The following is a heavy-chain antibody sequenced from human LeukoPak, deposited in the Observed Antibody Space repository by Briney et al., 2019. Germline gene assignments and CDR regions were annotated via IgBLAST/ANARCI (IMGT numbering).Heavy chain of an antibody. CDR1: GYTFTGYY. J-gene: IGHJ4*02. CDR2: IIPIFGTA. CDR3: ASGHPRYYYYDSSGYSVLDY. V-gene: IGHV1-69*13. D-gene: IGHD3-22*01. Sequence: GASVKVSCKASGYTFTGYYMHWVRQAPGQGLEWMGGIIPIFGTANYAQKFQGRVTITADESTSTAYMELSSLRSEDAAVYYCASGHPRYYYYDSSGYSVLDYWGQGTLVTVSS.